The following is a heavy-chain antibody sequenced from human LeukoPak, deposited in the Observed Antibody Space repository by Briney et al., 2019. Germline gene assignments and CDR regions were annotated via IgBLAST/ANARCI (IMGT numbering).Heavy chain of an antibody. D-gene: IGHD3-10*01. CDR1: GGSFSGYY. Sequence: SETLSLTCAVYGGSFSGYYWSWIRQPPGKGLEWIGEINHSGSTNYNPSLKSRVTISVDTSKNQFSLKLSSVTAADTAVYYCARGDYYGSGSYYNKYWGQGTLVTVSS. CDR2: INHSGST. V-gene: IGHV4-34*01. J-gene: IGHJ4*02. CDR3: ARGDYYGSGSYYNKY.